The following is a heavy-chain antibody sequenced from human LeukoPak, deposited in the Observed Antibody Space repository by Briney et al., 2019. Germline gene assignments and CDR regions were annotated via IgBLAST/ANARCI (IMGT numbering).Heavy chain of an antibody. J-gene: IGHJ4*02. V-gene: IGHV4-59*08. CDR1: GGSISSYY. Sequence: SETLSLTCTVSGGSISSYYWSWIRQPPGKGLEWIGYIYYSGSTNYNPSLKSRVTMSVDTSKNQFSLKLSTVTAADTAVYYCARRLGGYNYRGQATLVTVSS. CDR3: ARRLGGYNY. CDR2: IYYSGST. D-gene: IGHD5-12*01.